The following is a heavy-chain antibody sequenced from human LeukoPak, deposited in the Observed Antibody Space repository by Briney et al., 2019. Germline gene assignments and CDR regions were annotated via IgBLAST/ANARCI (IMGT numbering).Heavy chain of an antibody. D-gene: IGHD3-10*01. CDR3: AKIIWFGESNWFDP. CDR1: GYTFTSYG. Sequence: ASVKVSCKASGYTFTSYGISWVRQAPGQGLEWMGWISAYNGNTNYAQKLQGRVTMTTDTSTSTAYMELRSLRSEDTAVYYCAKIIWFGESNWFDPWGQGTLVTVSS. V-gene: IGHV1-18*01. J-gene: IGHJ5*02. CDR2: ISAYNGNT.